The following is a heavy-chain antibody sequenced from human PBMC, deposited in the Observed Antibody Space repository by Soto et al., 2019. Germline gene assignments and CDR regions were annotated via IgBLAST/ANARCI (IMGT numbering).Heavy chain of an antibody. V-gene: IGHV4-59*08. CDR2: IYYSGST. CDR1: GGSISSYY. Sequence: SETLSLTCTVSGGSISSYYWSWIRQPPGKGLEWIGYIYYSGSTNYNPSLKSRVTISVDTSKNQFSLKLSSVTAADTAVYYCARLSFRGHDYIWGSYRAFDYWGQGTLVTVSS. D-gene: IGHD3-16*02. J-gene: IGHJ4*02. CDR3: ARLSFRGHDYIWGSYRAFDY.